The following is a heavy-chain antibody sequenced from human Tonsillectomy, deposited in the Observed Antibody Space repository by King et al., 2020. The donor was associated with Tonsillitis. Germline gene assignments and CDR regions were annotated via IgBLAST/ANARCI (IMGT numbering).Heavy chain of an antibody. Sequence: DVQLVESGGGLVQPGGSLRLSCAASGFDFSTYRMHWVRQVTGKGLEYVASIVTDGYTYYGDSVEGRFTISRENAKNSLFLQMNSLTVGDTAIYYCARGGSDYGDHYFGLDAWGQGTTVIVSS. V-gene: IGHV3-13*04. D-gene: IGHD4-17*01. CDR2: IVTDGYT. J-gene: IGHJ6*02. CDR1: GFDFSTYR. CDR3: ARGGSDYGDHYFGLDA.